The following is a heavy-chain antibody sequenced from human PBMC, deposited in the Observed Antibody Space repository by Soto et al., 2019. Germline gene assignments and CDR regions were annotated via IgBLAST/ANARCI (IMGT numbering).Heavy chain of an antibody. Sequence: QVQLVESGGGVVQPGRSLRLSCAASGFTFSSYGMHWVRQAPGKGLEWVAVIWYDGSNKYYADSVKGRFTISRDNSKNTLYLQMNSLRAEDTAVYYCARDGRVVVGDFDYWGQGTLVTVSS. CDR1: GFTFSSYG. CDR3: ARDGRVVVGDFDY. V-gene: IGHV3-33*01. J-gene: IGHJ4*02. CDR2: IWYDGSNK. D-gene: IGHD3-22*01.